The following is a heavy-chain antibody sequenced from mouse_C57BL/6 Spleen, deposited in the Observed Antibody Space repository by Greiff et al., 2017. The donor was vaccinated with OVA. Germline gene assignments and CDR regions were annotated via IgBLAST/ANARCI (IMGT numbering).Heavy chain of an antibody. D-gene: IGHD1-2*01. CDR1: GYTFTDYA. CDR2: IDPETGGT. V-gene: IGHV1-15*01. Sequence: QVQLKESGAELVRPGASVTLSCKASGYTFTDYAMHWVKQTPVHGLEWIGAIDPETGGTAYNQKFKGKAILTADKSSSTAYMELRSLTSEDSAVYYCTRLQRPYYFDYWGQGTTLTVSS. J-gene: IGHJ2*01. CDR3: TRLQRPYYFDY.